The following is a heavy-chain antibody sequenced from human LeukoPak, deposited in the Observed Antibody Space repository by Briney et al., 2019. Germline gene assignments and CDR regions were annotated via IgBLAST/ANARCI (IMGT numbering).Heavy chain of an antibody. D-gene: IGHD3-10*01. CDR2: ISSTSYYI. V-gene: IGHV3-21*01. CDR3: ARVVKDGSDTYSSDY. CDR1: GFTFSSNG. Sequence: GGSLRLSCAASGFTFSSNGMTWVRQAPGKGLEWVSSISSTSYYIYYADSVRGRFTVSRDNAKSSLYLQMSSLRAEDTAIYYCARVVKDGSDTYSSDYWGRGTLVTVSS. J-gene: IGHJ4*02.